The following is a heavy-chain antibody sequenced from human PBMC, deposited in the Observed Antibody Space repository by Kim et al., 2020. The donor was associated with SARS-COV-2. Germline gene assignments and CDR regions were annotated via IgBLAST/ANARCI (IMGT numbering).Heavy chain of an antibody. CDR2: ISSNSDTI. Sequence: GGSLRLSCAASGFTFDDYPMHWVRQAPGKGLERVSGISSNSDTIAYADSLKGRFTISRDNAKNSLYLQMNSLRLEDTALYYCAKRDSGSSRHFDYWGQGTLVTVSS. V-gene: IGHV3-9*01. D-gene: IGHD1-26*01. CDR1: GFTFDDYP. J-gene: IGHJ4*02. CDR3: AKRDSGSSRHFDY.